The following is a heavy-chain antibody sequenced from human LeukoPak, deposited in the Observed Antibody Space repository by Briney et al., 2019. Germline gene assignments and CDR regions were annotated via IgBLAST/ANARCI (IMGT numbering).Heavy chain of an antibody. CDR2: IWYDGSNK. D-gene: IGHD2-15*01. J-gene: IGHJ4*02. CDR1: GFTFSAYA. V-gene: IGHV3-33*08. Sequence: GGSLRLSCTASGFTFSAYAIHWVRQAPGKGLEWVAVIWYDGSNKYYADSVKGRFTISRDNSKNTLYLQMNSLRAEDTAVYYCARTVVGSNDRDYMGYFDYWGQGTLVTVSS. CDR3: ARTVVGSNDRDYMGYFDY.